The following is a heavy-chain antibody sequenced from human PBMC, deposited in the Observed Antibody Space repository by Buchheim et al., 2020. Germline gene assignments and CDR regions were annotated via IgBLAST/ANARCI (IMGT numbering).Heavy chain of an antibody. V-gene: IGHV4-34*01. CDR3: ARVDYYDSSGPYYFDY. Sequence: QVQLQQWGAGLLKPSETLSLTCAVYGGSFSGYYWSWIRQPPGKGLEWIGEINHGGSTNYNPSLKSRVTVSVDTSMNQFSLKLNSVTAADTAVYYCARVDYYDSSGPYYFDYWGQGTL. D-gene: IGHD3-22*01. J-gene: IGHJ4*02. CDR1: GGSFSGYY. CDR2: INHGGST.